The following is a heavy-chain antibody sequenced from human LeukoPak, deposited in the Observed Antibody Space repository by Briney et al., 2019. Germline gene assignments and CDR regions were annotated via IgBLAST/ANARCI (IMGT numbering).Heavy chain of an antibody. CDR2: INHSGST. CDR3: ARGSSSSWYAYFQH. Sequence: SETLSVTCAVYGGSFSGYYWSWIRQPPGKGLEWIGEINHSGSTNYNPSLKSRVTISVDTCKNQFSLKLSSVTAADTAVYYCARGSSSSWYAYFQHWGQGTLVTVSS. D-gene: IGHD6-13*01. J-gene: IGHJ1*01. V-gene: IGHV4-34*01. CDR1: GGSFSGYY.